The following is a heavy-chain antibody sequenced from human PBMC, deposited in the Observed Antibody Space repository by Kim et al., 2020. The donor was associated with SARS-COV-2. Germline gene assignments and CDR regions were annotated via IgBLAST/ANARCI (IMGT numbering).Heavy chain of an antibody. J-gene: IGHJ4*01. CDR1: GASIISNGYF. V-gene: IGHV4-39*01. CDR3: ARLYAFIGGYTAVYF. CDR2: VSFSGRT. D-gene: IGHD3-16*01. Sequence: AETRSLTCTVSGASIISNGYFCSWIRQPPGKGLEWIGSVSFSGRTYYNPSRERRVTTSSDTSQKQFSLHLSSVTAADTAVYHCARLYAFIGGYTAVYF.